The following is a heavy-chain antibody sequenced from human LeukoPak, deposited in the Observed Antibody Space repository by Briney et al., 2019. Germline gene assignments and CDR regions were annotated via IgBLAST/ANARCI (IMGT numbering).Heavy chain of an antibody. CDR3: ARGRFLEWPIDY. Sequence: ASVKVSCKASGYTFTSYDINWVRQATGQGLEWMGWMNPNSGNTGYAQKFQGRVTITRNTSISTAYMELSSLRSEDTAVYYCARGRFLEWPIDYWGQGTLVTVSS. J-gene: IGHJ4*02. CDR1: GYTFTSYD. V-gene: IGHV1-8*03. D-gene: IGHD3-3*01. CDR2: MNPNSGNT.